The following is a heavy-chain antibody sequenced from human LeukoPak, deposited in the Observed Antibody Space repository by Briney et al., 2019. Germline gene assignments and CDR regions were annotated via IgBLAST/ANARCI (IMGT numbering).Heavy chain of an antibody. J-gene: IGHJ6*03. CDR1: AYSMTSGYY. CDR2: IYHSGST. V-gene: IGHV4-38-2*02. CDR3: ARVFDSGSQAYFYYMDV. Sequence: SETLSLTCTVSAYSMTSGYYWGWIRQPPGKGLEWIGTIYHSGSTYYNPSLKSRVSISVDTSKNQFSLKVSSVTAADTAVYYCARVFDSGSQAYFYYMDVWGKGTTVTISS. D-gene: IGHD3-10*01.